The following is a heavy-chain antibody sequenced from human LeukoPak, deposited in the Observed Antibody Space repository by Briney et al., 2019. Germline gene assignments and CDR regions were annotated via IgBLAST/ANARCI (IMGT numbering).Heavy chain of an antibody. CDR1: GGSFSGYY. V-gene: IGHV4-34*01. Sequence: SETLSLTCAVYGGSFSGYYWSWIRQPPEKGLEWIGEINHSGSTNYNPSLKSRVTISVDTSKNQFSLKLSSVTAADTAVYYRARASVRRWFDPWGQGTLVTVSS. D-gene: IGHD5/OR15-5a*01. J-gene: IGHJ5*02. CDR3: ARASVRRWFDP. CDR2: INHSGST.